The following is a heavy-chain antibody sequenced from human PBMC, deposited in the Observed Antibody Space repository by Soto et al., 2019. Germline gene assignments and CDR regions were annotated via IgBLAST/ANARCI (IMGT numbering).Heavy chain of an antibody. CDR2: SNHSGST. D-gene: IGHD3-22*01. Sequence: QVQLQQWGAGLLKPSETLSLTCAVYGGSFSGYYWSWIRQPPGKGLEWFGESNHSGSTNYNPSLKSRVTISVATSKDQFSLKLSSVTAADTAVYYCAPGPYYYDSSGGNDAFDIWGQGTMVTVSS. CDR1: GGSFSGYY. J-gene: IGHJ3*02. V-gene: IGHV4-34*01. CDR3: APGPYYYDSSGGNDAFDI.